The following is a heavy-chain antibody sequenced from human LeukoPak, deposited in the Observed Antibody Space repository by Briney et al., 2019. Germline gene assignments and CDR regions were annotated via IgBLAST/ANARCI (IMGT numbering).Heavy chain of an antibody. CDR2: MSYDGSNK. CDR3: AGARAATLPVPDY. V-gene: IGHV3-30*03. CDR1: GFTFSSYG. J-gene: IGHJ4*02. Sequence: PGGSLRLSCAASGFTFSSYGMHWVRQAPGKGLEWVAVMSYDGSNKYYADSVKGRFTISRDNSKNTLYLQMNSLRAEDTAVYYCAGARAATLPVPDYWGQGTLVTVSS. D-gene: IGHD2-15*01.